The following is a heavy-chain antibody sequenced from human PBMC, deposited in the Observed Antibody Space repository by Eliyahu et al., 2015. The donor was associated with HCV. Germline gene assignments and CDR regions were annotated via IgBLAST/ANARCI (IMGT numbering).Heavy chain of an antibody. Sequence: QVQLVQSGAEVKKPGASVXXSXKAXXYTFINYYMHWVRXAPGQGLEWXGVINRSGGGTSYSQNFQGRVTMTRDTSTSTVYMELSSLRSEDTALYYCVRGGSGTWGPYFDYWGQGTLVTVSS. CDR3: VRGGSGTWGPYFDY. CDR2: INRSGGGT. CDR1: XYTFINYY. D-gene: IGHD7-27*01. J-gene: IGHJ4*02. V-gene: IGHV1-46*01.